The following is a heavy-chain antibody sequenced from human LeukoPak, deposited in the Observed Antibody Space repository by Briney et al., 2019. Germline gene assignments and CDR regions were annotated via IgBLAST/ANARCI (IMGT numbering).Heavy chain of an antibody. Sequence: ASVRVSCKASGYTFTRYGINWVRQAPGQGVEWIGWISGYNCDTKYAPKPQGRVTITTAPSTTTAYLDLRSLRSDDTAVYFCARESSGLPGTREFDYWGQGTLVTVSS. V-gene: IGHV1-18*01. CDR1: GYTFTRYG. D-gene: IGHD6-13*01. CDR2: ISGYNCDT. J-gene: IGHJ4*02. CDR3: ARESSGLPGTREFDY.